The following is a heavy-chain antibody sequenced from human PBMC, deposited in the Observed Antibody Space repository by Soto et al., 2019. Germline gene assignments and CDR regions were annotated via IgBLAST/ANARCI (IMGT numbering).Heavy chain of an antibody. V-gene: IGHV3-23*01. J-gene: IGHJ4*02. CDR2: ISGSGGST. CDR1: GFTFRSYA. CDR3: AKGYPVRYFDWLSEFDY. Sequence: PGGSLILSCAASGFTFRSYAMSWVRQAPGKGLEWVSAISGSGGSTYYADSVKGRFTISRDNSKNTLYLQMNSLRAEDTAVYYCAKGYPVRYFDWLSEFDYWGQGTLVTVSS. D-gene: IGHD3-9*01.